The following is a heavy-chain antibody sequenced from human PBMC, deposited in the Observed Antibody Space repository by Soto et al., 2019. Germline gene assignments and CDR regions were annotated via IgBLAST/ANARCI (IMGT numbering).Heavy chain of an antibody. CDR3: ARGVPYYDFWSGTTSSPYYFDY. V-gene: IGHV4-34*01. Sequence: KTSETLSLTCAVYGGSFSGYYWSWIRQPPGKGLEWIGEINHSGSTNYNPSLKSRVTISVDTSKNQFSLKLSSVTAADTAVYYCARGVPYYDFWSGTTSSPYYFDYWGQGTLVTVSS. J-gene: IGHJ4*02. CDR1: GGSFSGYY. D-gene: IGHD3-3*01. CDR2: INHSGST.